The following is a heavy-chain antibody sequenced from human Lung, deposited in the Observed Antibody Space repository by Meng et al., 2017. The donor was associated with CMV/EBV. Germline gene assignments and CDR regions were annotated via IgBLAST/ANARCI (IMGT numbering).Heavy chain of an antibody. V-gene: IGHV3-53*01. CDR3: ARDSQGHFDY. CDR1: GFTVSSNY. J-gene: IGHJ4*02. CDR2: IYSGGST. Sequence: LRLSCAASGFTVSSNYMNWVRQAPGKGLEWVSVIYSGGSTYYADSVKGRFTISRDNSKNTLYLQMNSLRAEDTAMYYCARDSQGHFDYWGQGTLVTVSS.